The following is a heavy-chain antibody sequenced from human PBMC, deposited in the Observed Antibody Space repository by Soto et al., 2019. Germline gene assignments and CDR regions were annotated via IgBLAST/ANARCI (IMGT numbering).Heavy chain of an antibody. Sequence: SETLSLTCTVSGGSISSYYWSWIRQPPGKGLEWIGYIYYSGSTNYNPSLKSRVTISVDTSKNQFSLKLSSVTAADTAVYYCARSRYDYIWGSYPDEYYFDYWGQGTLVTVSS. V-gene: IGHV4-59*01. CDR2: IYYSGST. J-gene: IGHJ4*02. CDR1: GGSISSYY. CDR3: ARSRYDYIWGSYPDEYYFDY. D-gene: IGHD3-16*01.